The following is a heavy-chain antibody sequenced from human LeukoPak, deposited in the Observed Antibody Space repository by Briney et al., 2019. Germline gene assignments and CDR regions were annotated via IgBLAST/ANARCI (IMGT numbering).Heavy chain of an antibody. CDR3: ARGSSWHEYFDY. CDR2: IIPIFGTA. V-gene: IGHV1-69*13. J-gene: IGHJ4*02. Sequence: SVKVSCKASGGTFSSYAISWVRQAPGQGLEWMGGIIPIFGTANYAQKFQGRVTITADESTSTAYMELSSLRSEDTAVYYCARGSSWHEYFDYWGQGTLVTVSS. D-gene: IGHD6-13*01. CDR1: GGTFSSYA.